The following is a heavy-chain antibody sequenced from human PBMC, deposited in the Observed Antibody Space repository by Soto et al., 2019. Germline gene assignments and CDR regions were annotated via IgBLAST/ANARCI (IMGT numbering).Heavy chain of an antibody. V-gene: IGHV3-53*02. J-gene: IGHJ5*02. CDR3: ARAAAPTSHDFDP. CDR1: GFTVSSNH. Sequence: EVYLVETGGGLIQPGGSLRLSCAVGGFTVSSNHMTWVRQAPGKGLEWVSFLNRGGETYYADSVKGRFTISRDNSKNTLYLQLNILRAEDTAVYYCARAAAPTSHDFDPWCPGTLVTVFS. CDR2: LNRGGET. D-gene: IGHD6-25*01.